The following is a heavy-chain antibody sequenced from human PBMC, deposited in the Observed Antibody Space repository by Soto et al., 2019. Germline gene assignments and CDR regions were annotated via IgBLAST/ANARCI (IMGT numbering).Heavy chain of an antibody. J-gene: IGHJ3*02. CDR1: GGSISSYY. Sequence: PSETLSLTCTVSGGSISSYYLSWIRQPPGKGLEWIGYIYYSGSTYYKPSLKSRVTISVDTSKNQLSLKLSSVTAADTAVYYCAGASTWHPGAFDIWGQGTTVT. D-gene: IGHD5-12*01. CDR2: IYYSGST. CDR3: AGASTWHPGAFDI. V-gene: IGHV4-59*06.